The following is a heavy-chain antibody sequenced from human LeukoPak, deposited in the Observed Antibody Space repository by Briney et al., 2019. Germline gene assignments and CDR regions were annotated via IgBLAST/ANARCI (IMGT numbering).Heavy chain of an antibody. J-gene: IGHJ6*03. V-gene: IGHV4-38-2*01. CDR2: IYHSGST. CDR1: GYSISSGYY. CDR3: ARLGGYDYHYYYIDV. Sequence: SETLSLTCAVSGYSISSGYYWGWIRQPPGKGLEWIGSIYHSGSTYYNPSLKSRVTVSVDTSKNQFSLKLSSVTAADTAVYYCARLGGYDYHYYYIDVWGKGTTVTVSS. D-gene: IGHD5-12*01.